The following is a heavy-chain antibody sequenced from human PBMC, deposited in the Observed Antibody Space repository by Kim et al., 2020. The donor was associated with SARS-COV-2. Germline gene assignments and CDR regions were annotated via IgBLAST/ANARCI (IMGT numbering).Heavy chain of an antibody. Sequence: GGSLRLSCVASGVRFNNYDIHWVRQAPGKGLEWLSFISYDGKSKYYADSANGRFTISKDSSKHIMYLQLDRLRDEETAIYYCARGIRRTIFGVVPSGVDVWGQGPTVTVSS. D-gene: IGHD3-3*01. CDR2: ISYDGKSK. V-gene: IGHV3-30*04. J-gene: IGHJ6*02. CDR1: GVRFNNYD. CDR3: ARGIRRTIFGVVPSGVDV.